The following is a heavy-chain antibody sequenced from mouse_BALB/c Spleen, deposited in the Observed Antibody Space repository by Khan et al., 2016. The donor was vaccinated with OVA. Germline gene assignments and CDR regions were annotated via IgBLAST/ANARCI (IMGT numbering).Heavy chain of an antibody. CDR3: VRTPGYYGSGYFDY. CDR2: ISSGGTYT. CDR1: GFTFSNYG. V-gene: IGHV5-9-3*01. J-gene: IGHJ2*01. Sequence: EVELVESGGGLVKPGGSLKLSCAASGFTFSNYGLSWVRQTPEKRLEWVATISSGGTYTYYPDSVQGRFTISRDNAENTLYLQMSSLRSEDTAMYYCVRTPGYYGSGYFDYWGQGTTLTVSS. D-gene: IGHD1-1*01.